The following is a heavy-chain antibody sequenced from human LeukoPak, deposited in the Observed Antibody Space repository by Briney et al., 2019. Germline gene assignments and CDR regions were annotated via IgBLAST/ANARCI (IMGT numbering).Heavy chain of an antibody. Sequence: GGSLRLSCAASGFTVSSNFMSWVRQAPGKGLEWVSVIYSGGTTYYADSVKGRFTISRDNSKNTLYLQMNSLRAEDTAVYYCARLLYYGPDYWGQGTLVTVSS. D-gene: IGHD2-2*02. J-gene: IGHJ4*02. V-gene: IGHV3-53*01. CDR1: GFTVSSNF. CDR3: ARLLYYGPDY. CDR2: IYSGGTT.